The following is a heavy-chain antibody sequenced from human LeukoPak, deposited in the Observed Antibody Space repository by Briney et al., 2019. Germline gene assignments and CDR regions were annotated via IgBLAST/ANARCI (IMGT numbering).Heavy chain of an antibody. V-gene: IGHV4-59*01. CDR2: IYYSGST. J-gene: IGHJ4*02. Sequence: SETLSLTCTVSGGSISGYYWNWIRQPPGKGLEWIGYIYYSGSTNYNPSLKSRVTMSLDTSKNQFSLKLSSVTAADTAVYHCARDSGPNFDYWGQGTLVTVSS. CDR3: ARDSGPNFDY. CDR1: GGSISGYY.